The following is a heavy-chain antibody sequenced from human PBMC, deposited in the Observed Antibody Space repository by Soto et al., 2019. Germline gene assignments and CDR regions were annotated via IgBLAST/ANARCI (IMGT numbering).Heavy chain of an antibody. D-gene: IGHD6-19*01. CDR3: ARAGSGPKYSSGEDYYYYYYMDV. CDR1: GFTFSSYW. V-gene: IGHV3-74*01. CDR2: INSDGSST. Sequence: GGSLRLSCAASGFTFSSYWMHWVRQAPGKGLVWVSRINSDGSSTSYADSVKGRFTISRDNAKNTLYLQMNSLRAEDTAVYYCARAGSGPKYSSGEDYYYYYYMDVWGKGTTVTVSS. J-gene: IGHJ6*03.